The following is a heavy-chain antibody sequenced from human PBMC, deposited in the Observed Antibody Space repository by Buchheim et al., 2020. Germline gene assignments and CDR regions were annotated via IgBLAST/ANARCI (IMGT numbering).Heavy chain of an antibody. CDR2: IYYSGST. Sequence: QLQLQESGPGLVKPSETLSLTCTVSGGSISSYYWSWIRQPPGKGLEWIGYIYYSGSTNYNPSLKSRVTISVDTSKNQFSLKLSSVTAADTAVYYCARAHYDFWSGYFDYWGQGTL. CDR3: ARAHYDFWSGYFDY. CDR1: GGSISSYY. D-gene: IGHD3-3*01. V-gene: IGHV4-59*01. J-gene: IGHJ4*02.